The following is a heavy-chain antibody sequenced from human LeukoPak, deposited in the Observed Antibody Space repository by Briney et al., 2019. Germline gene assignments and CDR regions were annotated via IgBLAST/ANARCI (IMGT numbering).Heavy chain of an antibody. V-gene: IGHV3-66*02. D-gene: IGHD3-3*01. CDR1: GFTVSSNY. Sequence: GGSLRLSCAASGFTVSSNYMSWVRQAPGKGLEWVSVIYSGGSAYYTDSVKGRFTTSRDNSKNTLYLRMNRLRAEDTAVYYCARDLGKSGSYFDYWGQGTLVTVSS. CDR2: IYSGGSA. CDR3: ARDLGKSGSYFDY. J-gene: IGHJ4*02.